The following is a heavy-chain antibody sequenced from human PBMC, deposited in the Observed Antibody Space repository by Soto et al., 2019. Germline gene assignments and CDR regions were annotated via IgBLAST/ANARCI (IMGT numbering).Heavy chain of an antibody. J-gene: IGHJ4*02. CDR2: IYYSGST. CDR1: GGSISSGGYY. Sequence: TLSLTCTVSGGSISSGGYYGSWIRQHPGKGLEWIGYIYYSGSTYYNPSLKSRVTISVDTSKNQFSLKLSSVTAADTAVYYCARVAGEYYDSSGYPDLWGQGTLVTVSS. CDR3: ARVAGEYYDSSGYPDL. D-gene: IGHD3-22*01. V-gene: IGHV4-31*03.